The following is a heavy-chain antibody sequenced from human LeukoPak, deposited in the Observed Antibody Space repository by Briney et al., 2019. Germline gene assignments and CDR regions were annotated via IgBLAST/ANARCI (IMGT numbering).Heavy chain of an antibody. V-gene: IGHV1-46*01. Sequence: GASVKVSCKASGYTFTGFYMDWVRQAPGQGLEWMGIINPSDGSTSYAQRFQGRVTMTRDTSTRTVYMELRSLRSEDTALYYCARTKKDCSSSSCYLFDYWGQGTLVTVSS. CDR1: GYTFTGFY. CDR2: INPSDGST. D-gene: IGHD2-15*01. J-gene: IGHJ4*02. CDR3: ARTKKDCSSSSCYLFDY.